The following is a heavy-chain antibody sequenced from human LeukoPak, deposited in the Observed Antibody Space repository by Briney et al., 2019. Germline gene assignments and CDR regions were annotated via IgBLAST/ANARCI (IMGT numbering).Heavy chain of an antibody. CDR2: INQNGSVQ. D-gene: IGHD4/OR15-4a*01. CDR1: GFTFSNYW. J-gene: IGHJ4*02. V-gene: IGHV3-7*01. Sequence: GGSLRLSRAASGFTFSNYWMTWVRQAPGKGLEWVANINQNGSVQLYVDSVKGRFTISRDNAKNSLYLQMNSLRAEDTALYFCARDQGAPGDYWGQGTLVTVSS. CDR3: ARDQGAPGDY.